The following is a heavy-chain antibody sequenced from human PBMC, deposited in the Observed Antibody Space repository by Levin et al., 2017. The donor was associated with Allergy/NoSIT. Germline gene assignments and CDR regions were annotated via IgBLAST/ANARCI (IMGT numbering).Heavy chain of an antibody. CDR3: AKDSTAYSSSQDLDY. J-gene: IGHJ4*02. CDR2: ISWNSGRI. D-gene: IGHD6-13*01. CDR1: GFKFDDYA. Sequence: SLKISCAASGFKFDDYAMHWVRRGPGKGLEWVSGISWNSGRIGYVDSVKGRFSIARDNAKNSLFLQMNSLRAEDSALYYCAKDSTAYSSSQDLDYWGQGTLVTVSS. V-gene: IGHV3-9*01.